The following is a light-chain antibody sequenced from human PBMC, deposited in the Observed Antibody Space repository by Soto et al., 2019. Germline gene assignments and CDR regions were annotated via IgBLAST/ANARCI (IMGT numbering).Light chain of an antibody. CDR3: QKYNTVPST. CDR1: EAIIIY. CDR2: GAS. J-gene: IGKJ3*01. V-gene: IGKV1-27*01. Sequence: DTQMTQSPYSLSASVGDRVTITCRASEAIIIYLAWYHQKPGKVPNLLIYGASTLQSGVPSRFSGSGSGTDFTLTISSLQPEYVATYYCQKYNTVPSTFGPGTKVEIK.